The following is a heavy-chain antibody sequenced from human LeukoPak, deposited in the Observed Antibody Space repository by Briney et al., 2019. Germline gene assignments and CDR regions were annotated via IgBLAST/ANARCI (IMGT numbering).Heavy chain of an antibody. CDR2: IYYSGST. J-gene: IGHJ4*02. CDR3: ASQLWFGELLFDY. V-gene: IGHV4-59*12. Sequence: PGGSLRLSCAASGFMFDAYGMSWVRQVPGKGLEWIGYIYYSGSTKYNPSLKSRVTISVDTSKNQFSLKLSSVTAADTAVYYCASQLWFGELLFDYWGQGTLVTVSS. CDR1: GFMFDAYG. D-gene: IGHD3-10*01.